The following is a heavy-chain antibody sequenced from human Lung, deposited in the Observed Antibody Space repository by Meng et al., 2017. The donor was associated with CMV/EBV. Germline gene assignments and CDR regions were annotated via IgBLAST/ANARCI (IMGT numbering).Heavy chain of an antibody. V-gene: IGHV4-4*02. D-gene: IGHD1-26*01. CDR1: GDSISSNIR. CDR2: IDDSGST. CDR3: ARGKQDAWELLAY. J-gene: IGHJ4*02. Sequence: QEPRQASGPGPGQTSGTPSLPCGVSGDSISSNIRWTWVRQPPGKGLEWIGDIDDSGSTNYNPSLNSRISISLDKSKNHFSLKVNSVTAADTAVYYCARGKQDAWELLAYWGQGALVTVSS.